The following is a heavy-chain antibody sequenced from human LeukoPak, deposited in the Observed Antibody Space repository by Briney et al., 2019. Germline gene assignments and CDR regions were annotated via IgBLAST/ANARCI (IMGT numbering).Heavy chain of an antibody. J-gene: IGHJ4*02. CDR1: GFTFSSHW. Sequence: GGSLRLSCAASGFTFSSHWMSWVRQAPGKGLEWVANIKQDGSEKYYVDSVKGRFTISRDNAKNSLYLQMNSLRAEDTAVYYCARFSPLVGAIGYWGQGTLVTVSS. V-gene: IGHV3-7*01. D-gene: IGHD1-26*01. CDR2: IKQDGSEK. CDR3: ARFSPLVGAIGY.